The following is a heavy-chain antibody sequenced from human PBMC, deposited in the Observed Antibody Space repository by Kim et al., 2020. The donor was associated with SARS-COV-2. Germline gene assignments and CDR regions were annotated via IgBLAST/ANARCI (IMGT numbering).Heavy chain of an antibody. D-gene: IGHD3-3*01. CDR3: ARKDMGDFWSGYYGEEFGYNYYVMDA. CDR2: INPNSGGT. CDR1: GYTFTGYY. Sequence: ASVKVSCKASGYTFTGYYMHWVRQAPGQGLEWMGRINPNSGGTNYAQKFQGRVTMTRDTSISTAYMELSRLRSDDTAVYYCARKDMGDFWSGYYGEEFGYNYYVMDAWGHGATGTASS. J-gene: IGHJ6*02. V-gene: IGHV1-2*06.